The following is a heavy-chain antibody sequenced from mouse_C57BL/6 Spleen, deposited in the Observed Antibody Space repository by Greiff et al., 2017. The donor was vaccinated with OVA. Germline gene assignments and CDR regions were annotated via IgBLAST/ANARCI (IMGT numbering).Heavy chain of an antibody. Sequence: EVQLQQSGTVLARPGASVKMSCKTSGYTFTSYWMHWVKQRPGQGLEWIGAIYPGNSDTSYNQKFKGKAKLTAVTSASTAYMELSSLTNEDSAVYYCTGMDYDKGWFAYWGQGTLVTVSA. V-gene: IGHV1-5*01. CDR1: GYTFTSYW. D-gene: IGHD2-4*01. CDR2: IYPGNSDT. CDR3: TGMDYDKGWFAY. J-gene: IGHJ3*01.